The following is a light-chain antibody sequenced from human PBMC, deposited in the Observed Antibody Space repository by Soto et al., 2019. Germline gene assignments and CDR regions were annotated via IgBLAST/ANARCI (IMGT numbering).Light chain of an antibody. CDR3: QQYNNWPGT. Sequence: EIVLTQSPGTLSVSPGERATLSCRASQSVSSKLAWYQQKPGQAPRLLLYGASTGATGIPARFSGSGSETEFTPSISSLQSEDFAVYYCQQYNNWPGTFGQGTKVDIK. CDR2: GAS. CDR1: QSVSSK. V-gene: IGKV3-15*01. J-gene: IGKJ1*01.